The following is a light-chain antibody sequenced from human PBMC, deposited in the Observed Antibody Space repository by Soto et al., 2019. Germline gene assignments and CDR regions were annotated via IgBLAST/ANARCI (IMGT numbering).Light chain of an antibody. J-gene: IGKJ1*01. CDR3: QQSYTSPGT. CDR1: QSISTY. Sequence: DIQMTQSPSSLSASVGDRVTITCRASQSISTYLNWYQQKPGKAPKLLFYAASNLQSGVPSRFSGSGSETDFTLIISSLQPEDFATYYCQQSYTSPGTFGQGTTVEIK. V-gene: IGKV1-39*01. CDR2: AAS.